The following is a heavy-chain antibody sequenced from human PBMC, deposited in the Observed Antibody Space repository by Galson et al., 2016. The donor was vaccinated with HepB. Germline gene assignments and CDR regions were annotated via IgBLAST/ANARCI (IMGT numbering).Heavy chain of an antibody. V-gene: IGHV3-13*01. CDR2: IGTAGDT. D-gene: IGHD2-2*01. J-gene: IGHJ2*01. CDR3: AAFWPAAAVWYSDL. CDR1: GFSFSSYD. Sequence: SLRLSCAASGFSFSSYDMHWVRQATGKGLEWVSAIGTAGDTYYPGSVKGRFTISRENAENSLDLQMNSLRAGDTAVYYCAAFWPAAAVWYSDLWGRGTLVTVSS.